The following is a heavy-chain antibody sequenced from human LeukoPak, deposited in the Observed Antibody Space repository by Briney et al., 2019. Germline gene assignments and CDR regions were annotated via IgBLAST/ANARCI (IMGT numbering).Heavy chain of an antibody. Sequence: GGSLRLSCAASGFTFSTYAMNWVRQAPGKGLEWVSAISGNGVATYYADSVRGRFTISRDNSKNTLYVQMNSLRAEDTAVYYCAKDLRIAVAGYWGYFDSWGQGPLVTVSS. CDR1: GFTFSTYA. J-gene: IGHJ4*02. CDR2: ISGNGVAT. CDR3: AKDLRIAVAGYWGYFDS. D-gene: IGHD6-19*01. V-gene: IGHV3-23*01.